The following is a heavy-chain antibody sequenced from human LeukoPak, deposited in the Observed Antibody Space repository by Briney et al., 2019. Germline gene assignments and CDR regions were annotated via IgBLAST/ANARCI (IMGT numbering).Heavy chain of an antibody. CDR1: GYTFTASY. CDR3: ARGGYDILTGSYRARYYFDY. CDR2: MNPNSGDI. J-gene: IGHJ4*02. Sequence: GASVKVSCKASGYTFTASYIHWVRLAPGQGLEWMGWMNPNSGDIHYAQKFQGRVTMTRDTSISTAYMDLSRLGSDDTAVYYCARGGYDILTGSYRARYYFDYWGQGTLVTVSS. D-gene: IGHD3-9*01. V-gene: IGHV1-2*02.